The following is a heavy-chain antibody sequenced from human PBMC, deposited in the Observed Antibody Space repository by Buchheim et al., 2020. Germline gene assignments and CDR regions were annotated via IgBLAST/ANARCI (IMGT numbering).Heavy chain of an antibody. D-gene: IGHD1-20*01. CDR2: IKSKSNGGTT. CDR1: GLTFSYAW. CDR3: ANPYNWNYAGMDV. J-gene: IGHJ6*02. V-gene: IGHV3-15*01. Sequence: EVQLVESGGGLVKPGGSLRLSCAASGLTFSYAWMSWVRQAPGKGLEWVGRIKSKSNGGTTDYAAPVKGRFTISRDNSKNTLYLQMNSLRAEDTAVYYCANPYNWNYAGMDVWGQGTT.